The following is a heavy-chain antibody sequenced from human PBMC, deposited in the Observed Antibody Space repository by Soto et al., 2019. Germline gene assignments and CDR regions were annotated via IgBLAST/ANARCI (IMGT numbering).Heavy chain of an antibody. CDR2: IRNQSYQETK. V-gene: IGHV3-49*04. Sequence: SLTLSCIVSGFSFDDFAINWDRHLQGEGRGWVGIIRNQSYQETKEYAAAVKGSITTSRDTSNVIAYLQINSVNIEDSAVYYCSGAESADTAYFSLYWGQGTPVTVSS. D-gene: IGHD1-26*01. CDR1: GFSFDDFA. CDR3: SGAESADTAYFSLY. J-gene: IGHJ4*02.